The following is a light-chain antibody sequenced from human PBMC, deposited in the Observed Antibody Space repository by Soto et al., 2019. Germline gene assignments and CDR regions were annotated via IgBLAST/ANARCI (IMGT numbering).Light chain of an antibody. V-gene: IGKV3-11*01. CDR1: QSINSY. CDR2: DAS. Sequence: EIVLTQSAATLSLSAGERATLSFMASQSINSYLAWFRQRPGQAPRLLIYDASNRASGIPARISGSGSGTDFTLTISSLEPEDFAVYYCQQRSNWPITFGQGTRLEIK. CDR3: QQRSNWPIT. J-gene: IGKJ5*01.